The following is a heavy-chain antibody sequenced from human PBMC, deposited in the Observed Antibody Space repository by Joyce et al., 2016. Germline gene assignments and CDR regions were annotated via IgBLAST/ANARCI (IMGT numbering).Heavy chain of an antibody. CDR2: IGGSGGST. Sequence: EVQLLESGGGLVQPGGSLRFSCAASGFSFSGYVMSWVRQAAGKGLEWVSAIGGSGGSTFYADSVKGRFTISRDNSKNTLYLQMNSLRAEDTAVYYCAKDPFYGAFDIWGQGTLVTVSS. CDR1: GFSFSGYV. J-gene: IGHJ3*02. CDR3: AKDPFYGAFDI. D-gene: IGHD4-17*01. V-gene: IGHV3-23*01.